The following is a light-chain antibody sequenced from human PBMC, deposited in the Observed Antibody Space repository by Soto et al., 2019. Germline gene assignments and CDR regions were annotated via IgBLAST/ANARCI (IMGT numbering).Light chain of an antibody. CDR1: QTVRNNY. CDR2: DAS. CDR3: QQYGSSPLT. V-gene: IGKV3-20*01. J-gene: IGKJ4*01. Sequence: ESVLTQYPCALSLSPGERATLSCRASQTVRNNYLAWYQQKPGQAPRLLIYDASSRATGIPDRFSGGGSGTDFTLTISRLEPEDFAVYYCQQYGSSPLTFGGGTKVDIK.